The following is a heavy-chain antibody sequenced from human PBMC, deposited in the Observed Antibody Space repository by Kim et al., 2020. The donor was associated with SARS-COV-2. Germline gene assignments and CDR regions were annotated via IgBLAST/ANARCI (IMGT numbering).Heavy chain of an antibody. CDR2: INHGGST. Sequence: SETLSLTCAVYGGSFSGYYWSWIRQPPGKGLEWIGQINHGGSTNYNPDPKSRVTTSSNTSKKHSSHKLTSVTSADTSVYYCATGGTSSALDYFGQGSQV. CDR1: GGSFSGYY. D-gene: IGHD2-2*01. V-gene: IGHV4-34*01. CDR3: ATGGTSSALDY. J-gene: IGHJ4*02.